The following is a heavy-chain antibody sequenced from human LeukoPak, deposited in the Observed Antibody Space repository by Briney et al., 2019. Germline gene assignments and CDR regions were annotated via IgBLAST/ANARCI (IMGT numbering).Heavy chain of an antibody. J-gene: IGHJ4*02. CDR3: ARSSSIAARKLDY. CDR1: GYTFTGYY. CDR2: INPNSGGT. Sequence: ASVKVSCKASGYTFTGYYMHWVRQAPGQGLEWMGWINPNSGGTNYAQKFQGRVTMTRDTSISTAYMELSRLRSDDTAVYYCARSSSIAARKLDYWGQGTLVTVSS. V-gene: IGHV1-2*02. D-gene: IGHD6-6*01.